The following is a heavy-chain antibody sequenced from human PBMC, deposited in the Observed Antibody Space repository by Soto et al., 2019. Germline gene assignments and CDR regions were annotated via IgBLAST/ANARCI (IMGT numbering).Heavy chain of an antibody. J-gene: IGHJ6*03. CDR2: ITGSADST. CDR1: GFTFNNYA. Sequence: EVQLLESGGGLVQPGGSLRLSCAASGFTFNNYAMTWVRQAPGKGLEWVSTITGSADSTYYADSVEGRFTISRDNSKNTVYLQMNGLRAEDTAVYYSAKCGGRSFYYYMDVCGKGTTVTVSS. D-gene: IGHD2-15*01. CDR3: AKCGGRSFYYYMDV. V-gene: IGHV3-23*01.